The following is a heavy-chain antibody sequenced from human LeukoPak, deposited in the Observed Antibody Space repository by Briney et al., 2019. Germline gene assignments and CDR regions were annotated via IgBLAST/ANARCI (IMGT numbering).Heavy chain of an antibody. J-gene: IGHJ5*02. CDR3: ARGVVVVPAAAKGWFDP. D-gene: IGHD2-2*01. CDR1: GGSFSGYD. V-gene: IGHV4-34*01. CDR2: INHSGSA. Sequence: SETLSLTCAVYGGSFSGYDWSWIRQPPGKGLEWIGEINHSGSANYNPSLKSRVTISVDTSKNQFSLKLSSVTAADTAVYYCARGVVVVPAAAKGWFDPWGQGTLVTVSS.